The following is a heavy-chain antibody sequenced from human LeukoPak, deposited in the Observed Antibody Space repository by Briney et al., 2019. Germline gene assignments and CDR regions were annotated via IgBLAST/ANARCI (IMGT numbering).Heavy chain of an antibody. CDR3: AKDIWAVAGNFDY. Sequence: GGSLRLSCAASGFTFSSYIMNWVRQAPGKGLEWVSSISSRSSYIYYADSVKGRFTISRDNSKNTLYLQMNSLRAEDTAVYYCAKDIWAVAGNFDYWGQGTPVTVSS. V-gene: IGHV3-21*04. D-gene: IGHD6-19*01. CDR1: GFTFSSYI. CDR2: ISSRSSYI. J-gene: IGHJ4*02.